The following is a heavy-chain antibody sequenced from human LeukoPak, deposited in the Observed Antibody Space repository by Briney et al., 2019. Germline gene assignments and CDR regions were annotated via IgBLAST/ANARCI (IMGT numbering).Heavy chain of an antibody. J-gene: IGHJ4*02. Sequence: PGGSLRLSCAASGFTFDDYAMHWVRQAPGKGLEWVSGISWNSGSIGYADSVKGRFTISRDNAKNSLYLQMNSLRAEDTAVYYCARAMLWEPTALDYWGQGTLVTVSS. CDR2: ISWNSGSI. D-gene: IGHD1-26*01. CDR1: GFTFDDYA. V-gene: IGHV3-9*01. CDR3: ARAMLWEPTALDY.